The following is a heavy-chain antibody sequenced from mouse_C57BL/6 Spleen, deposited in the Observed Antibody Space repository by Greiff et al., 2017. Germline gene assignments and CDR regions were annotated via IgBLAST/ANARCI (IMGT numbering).Heavy chain of an antibody. J-gene: IGHJ3*01. Sequence: EVQLQQPGAELVRPGASVKLSCTASGFNIKDDYMHWVKQRPEQGLEWIGWIDPENGDTEYDSKFQGTATITADTSSNTAYLQLSSLTSEDTAVYYWTTRRGIYYDPFAYWGQGTLVTVSA. D-gene: IGHD2-4*01. V-gene: IGHV14-4*01. CDR1: GFNIKDDY. CDR2: IDPENGDT. CDR3: TTRRGIYYDPFAY.